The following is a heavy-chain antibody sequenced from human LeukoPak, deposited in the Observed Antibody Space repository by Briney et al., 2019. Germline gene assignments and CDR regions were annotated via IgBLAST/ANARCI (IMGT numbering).Heavy chain of an antibody. V-gene: IGHV3-48*03. D-gene: IGHD5-24*01. CDR2: ISSSGGTK. CDR3: ARGDGYNFFDY. J-gene: IGHJ4*02. CDR1: GFTFSSFE. Sequence: GGSLRLSCAASGFTFSSFEMNWVRQAPGKGLEWVSYISSSGGTKYHADSVKGRFTISRDNSENTLYLQMKSLRAEDTAVYYCARGDGYNFFDYWGQGTLVTVSS.